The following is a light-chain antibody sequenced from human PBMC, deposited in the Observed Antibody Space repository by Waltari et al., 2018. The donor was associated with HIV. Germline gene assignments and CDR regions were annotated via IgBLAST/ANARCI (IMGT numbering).Light chain of an antibody. CDR3: AAWDDSLSGLV. CDR2: RNT. V-gene: IGLV1-47*01. CDR1: SSNIGSNY. J-gene: IGLJ3*02. Sequence: QSVLTQPPSASGTPGQRVTISCSGSSSNIGSNYVYWYQQLPGTSPNRLIYRNTRGPSGVPDRLSGSKSGTSASLAISGLRSEDEADYYCAAWDDSLSGLVFGGGTKLTVL.